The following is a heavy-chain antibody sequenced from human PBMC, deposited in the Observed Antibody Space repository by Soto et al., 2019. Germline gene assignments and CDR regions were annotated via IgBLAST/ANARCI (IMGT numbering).Heavy chain of an antibody. V-gene: IGHV4-4*02. CDR1: SGSISSNNW. J-gene: IGHJ4*02. CDR3: ARTPYSSSYYRGYYFDY. Sequence: QVQLQESGPGLVKPSGTLSLTCAVSSGSISSNNWWSWVRQPPRKGLEWIGEIYHRGTTNYNPSLKSRVTISVDKSKNQFSLKRTSVTAADTAVYYCARTPYSSSYYRGYYFDYWGQGTLVTVSS. D-gene: IGHD6-13*01. CDR2: IYHRGTT.